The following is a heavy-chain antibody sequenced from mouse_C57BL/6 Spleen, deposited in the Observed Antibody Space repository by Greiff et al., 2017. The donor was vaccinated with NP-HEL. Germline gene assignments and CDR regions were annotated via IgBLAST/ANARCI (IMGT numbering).Heavy chain of an antibody. D-gene: IGHD2-12*01. CDR2: IHPSSGYT. CDR3: ERGGRGTTGFAY. V-gene: IGHV1-4*01. J-gene: IGHJ3*01. CDR1: GYTFTSYT. Sequence: QVQLKESGAELARPGASVKMSCKASGYTFTSYTMHWVKQRPGQGLEWIGYIHPSSGYTKYNQKFKDKATLTADKSSSTAYMQLSSLTSEDSAVYYCERGGRGTTGFAYWGQGTLVTVSA.